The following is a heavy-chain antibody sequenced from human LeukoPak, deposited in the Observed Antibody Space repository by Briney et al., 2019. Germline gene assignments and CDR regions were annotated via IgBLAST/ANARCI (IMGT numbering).Heavy chain of an antibody. CDR2: ISSSSSYI. CDR1: GFTFSSYS. Sequence: GGSLRLSCAASGFTFSSYSMNWVRRAPGKGLEWVSSISSSSSYIYYADSVKGRFTISRDNAKNSLYLQMNSLRAEDTAVYYCARDGTYYDFWSGAQPHAFDIWGQGTMVTVSS. D-gene: IGHD3-3*01. J-gene: IGHJ3*02. CDR3: ARDGTYYDFWSGAQPHAFDI. V-gene: IGHV3-21*01.